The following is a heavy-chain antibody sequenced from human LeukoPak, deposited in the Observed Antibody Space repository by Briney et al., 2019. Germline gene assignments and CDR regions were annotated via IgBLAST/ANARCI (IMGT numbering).Heavy chain of an antibody. Sequence: GGSLRLSCAASGFTFSSYGMHWVRQAPGKGLEWVAFIRYDGSNKYYADSVKGRFTISRDNSKNTLYLQMNNLRAEDTAVYYCAKDTRAGGELSLTDVWGQGTTVTVSS. CDR1: GFTFSSYG. D-gene: IGHD3-16*02. V-gene: IGHV3-30*02. CDR2: IRYDGSNK. J-gene: IGHJ6*02. CDR3: AKDTRAGGELSLTDV.